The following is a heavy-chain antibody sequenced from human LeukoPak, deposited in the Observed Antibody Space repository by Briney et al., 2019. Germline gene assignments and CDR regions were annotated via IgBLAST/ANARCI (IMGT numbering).Heavy chain of an antibody. CDR1: GFTVSSNY. J-gene: IGHJ6*03. CDR3: ARGSIAAHSYYYMDV. Sequence: PGGSLRLSCAASGFTVSSNYMSWVRQAPGKGLEWVSVIYSGGSTYYADSVKGRFTISRDNSKNTLYLQMNSLRAEDTAVYYCARGSIAAHSYYYMDVWGKGTTVTVSS. V-gene: IGHV3-53*01. CDR2: IYSGGST. D-gene: IGHD6-6*01.